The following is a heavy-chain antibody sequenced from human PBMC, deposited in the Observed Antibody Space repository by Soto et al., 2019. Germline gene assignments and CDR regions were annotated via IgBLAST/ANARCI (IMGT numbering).Heavy chain of an antibody. CDR1: GGTFSSYS. J-gene: IGHJ4*02. Sequence: PGGSLRLSCAASGGTFSSYSMNWVRQAPGKGLEWVSAISGSSGSTYYADSVKGRFTISRDNSKNTLYLQMNSLRAEDTAVYYCAKGCPEAACFDYWGQGTLVTVSS. CDR2: ISGSSGST. V-gene: IGHV3-23*01. D-gene: IGHD6-25*01. CDR3: AKGCPEAACFDY.